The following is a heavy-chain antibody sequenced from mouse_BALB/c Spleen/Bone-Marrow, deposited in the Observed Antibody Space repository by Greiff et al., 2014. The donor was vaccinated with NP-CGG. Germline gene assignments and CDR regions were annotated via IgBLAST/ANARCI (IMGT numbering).Heavy chain of an antibody. CDR1: GYTFPSYW. CDR3: TREGPTGTGGDY. D-gene: IGHD4-1*02. CDR2: IYPGSGST. Sequence: LQQSGAELVRPGASGKLSCKASGYTFPSYWMHWVEQRPGQGLEWVGNIYPGSGSTNYDEKFKSKATLTVDTSSSTAYMQLSSLTSEDSAVYYCTREGPTGTGGDYWGQGTTLTVSS. V-gene: IGHV1S22*01. J-gene: IGHJ2*01.